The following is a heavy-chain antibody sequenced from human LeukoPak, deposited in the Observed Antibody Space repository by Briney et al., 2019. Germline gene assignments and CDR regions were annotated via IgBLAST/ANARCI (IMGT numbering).Heavy chain of an antibody. V-gene: IGHV3-7*01. CDR1: GFTFNTYW. CDR2: IKEDGSEQ. Sequence: PGGSLRLSCAASGFTFNTYWMSWVRQAPEKGLEWVANIKEDGSEQYYAASVEGRFTISRDNAKNSLYLQMNSLRGEDTAVYYCARDSSPGYSSGWTDYWGQGTLVTVSS. D-gene: IGHD6-19*01. CDR3: ARDSSPGYSSGWTDY. J-gene: IGHJ4*02.